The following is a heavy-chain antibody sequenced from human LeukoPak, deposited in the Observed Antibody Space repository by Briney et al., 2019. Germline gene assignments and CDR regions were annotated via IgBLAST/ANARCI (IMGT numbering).Heavy chain of an antibody. J-gene: IGHJ4*02. V-gene: IGHV3-48*01. D-gene: IGHD3-16*01. CDR2: ISGSSSTI. Sequence: PGGSLRLSCAASGFTFSSYEMNWVRQAPGKGLEWVSYISGSSSTIYYADSVKGRFTISRDNAKNSLYLQMNSLRAEDTAVYYCAREDYVWGSYRLGWGQGTLVTVSS. CDR1: GFTFSSYE. CDR3: AREDYVWGSYRLG.